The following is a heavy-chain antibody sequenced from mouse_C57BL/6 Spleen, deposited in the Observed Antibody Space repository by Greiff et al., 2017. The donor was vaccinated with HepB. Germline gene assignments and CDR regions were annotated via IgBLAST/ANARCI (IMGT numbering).Heavy chain of an antibody. D-gene: IGHD2-5*01. J-gene: IGHJ3*01. Sequence: QVQLQQPGAELVRPGTSVKLSCKASGYTFTSYWMHWVKQRPGQGLEWIGVIDPSDSYTNYNQKFKGKATLTVDTSSSTAYMQLSSLTSEDSAVYYCARGRSNYGFAYWGKGLWSLSLQ. CDR3: ARGRSNYGFAY. CDR1: GYTFTSYW. CDR2: IDPSDSYT. V-gene: IGHV1-59*01.